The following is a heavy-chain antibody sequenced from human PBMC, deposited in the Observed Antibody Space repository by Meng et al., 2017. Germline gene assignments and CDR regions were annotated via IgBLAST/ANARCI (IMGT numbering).Heavy chain of an antibody. CDR3: VGNNGDGYSDDS. D-gene: IGHD5-24*01. V-gene: IGHV3-23*01. CDR2: ISGSGAGI. J-gene: IGHJ4*02. CDR1: GFTFSSYA. Sequence: GGSLRLSCAASGFTFSSYAMTWVRQTEVKGLEWVSAISGSGAGIYYADSVKGRFTVSRDNSKNTVYLQMNTLMAEDTAVYYCVGNNGDGYSDDSWGQGILVTVSS.